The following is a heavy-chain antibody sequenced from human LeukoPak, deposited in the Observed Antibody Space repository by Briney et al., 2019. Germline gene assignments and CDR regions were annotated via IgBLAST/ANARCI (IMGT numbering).Heavy chain of an antibody. CDR1: AYSVNSAYY. CDR3: SRLVPRTGYFDS. CDR2: IYHSGTT. V-gene: IGHV4-38-2*01. Sequence: PSETLSLSCGVSAYSVNSAYYWGWIRQPPGKGLEWIGTIYHSGTTYYNPSLKNRVTISVDTSKNQFSLKLTSVTAADSAIYYCSRLVPRTGYFDSWGQGTLVTVSS. J-gene: IGHJ4*02. D-gene: IGHD2-2*01.